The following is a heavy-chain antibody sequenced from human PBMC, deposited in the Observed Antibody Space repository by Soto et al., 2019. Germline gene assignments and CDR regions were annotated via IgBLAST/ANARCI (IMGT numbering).Heavy chain of an antibody. CDR3: ARDTPLGFWFDP. CDR2: INPSGGST. V-gene: IGHV1-46*03. D-gene: IGHD1-26*01. J-gene: IGHJ5*02. CDR1: GYTFTSCY. Sequence: ASVKVSCKASGYTFTSCYMHWVRQAPGQGLEWMGIINPSGGSTSYAQKFQGRVTMTRDTSTSTVYMELSSLRSEDTAVYYCARDTPLGFWFDPWGQGTLVTVSS.